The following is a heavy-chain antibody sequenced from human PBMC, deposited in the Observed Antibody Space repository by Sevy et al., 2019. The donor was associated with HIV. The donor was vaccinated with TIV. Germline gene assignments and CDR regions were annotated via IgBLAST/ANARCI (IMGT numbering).Heavy chain of an antibody. J-gene: IGHJ3*02. CDR3: ARDRGITGTTGAFDI. Sequence: ASVKVSCKASGYTFTSYGISWVRQAPGQGLEWMGWISAYNGNTNYAQKLQGRVTMTTDTSTSTAYMELRSLRSDDTAMYYCARDRGITGTTGAFDIWGQGTMVTVSS. CDR1: GYTFTSYG. D-gene: IGHD1-20*01. V-gene: IGHV1-18*01. CDR2: ISAYNGNT.